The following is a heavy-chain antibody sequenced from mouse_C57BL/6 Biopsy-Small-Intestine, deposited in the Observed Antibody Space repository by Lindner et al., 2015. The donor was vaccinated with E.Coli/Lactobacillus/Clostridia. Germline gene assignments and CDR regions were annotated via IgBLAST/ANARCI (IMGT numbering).Heavy chain of an antibody. V-gene: IGHV10-1*01. CDR3: VSPKIYDGSFAY. J-gene: IGHJ3*01. Sequence: VQLQESGGGLVQPKGSLKLSCAASGFSFNTYAMNWVRQAPGKGLEWVARIRSKSNNYATYYADSVKDRFTISRDDSESMLYLQMNNLKTEDTATYYCVSPKIYDGSFAYWGQGTLVTVSA. D-gene: IGHD2-3*01. CDR2: IRSKSNNYAT. CDR1: GFSFNTYA.